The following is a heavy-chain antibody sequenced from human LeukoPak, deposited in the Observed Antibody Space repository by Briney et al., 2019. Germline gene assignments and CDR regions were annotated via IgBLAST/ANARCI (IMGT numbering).Heavy chain of an antibody. CDR1: GFTFRSYW. D-gene: IGHD2-15*01. CDR2: MKLDGSEE. CDR3: ARWARYCSSGSCYSWFDP. J-gene: IGHJ5*02. V-gene: IGHV3-7*01. Sequence: GGSLRLSCAASGFTFRSYWMSWVRQAPGKGLEWVANMKLDGSEEYYVDSVKGRFTISSDSAKNSLYLQMNSLRVDDTAVYYCARWARYCSSGSCYSWFDPWGQGTLVTVSS.